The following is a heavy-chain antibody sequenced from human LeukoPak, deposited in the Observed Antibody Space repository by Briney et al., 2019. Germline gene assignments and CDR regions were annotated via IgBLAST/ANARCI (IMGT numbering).Heavy chain of an antibody. CDR3: ARSPIQYSSSGGFDY. CDR2: MNPNSGNT. CDR1: GYTFTSYD. J-gene: IGHJ4*02. D-gene: IGHD6-6*01. Sequence: ASVTVSFKASGYTFTSYDINWVRQATGQGVEWMGWMNPNSGNTGYAQKFQGRVTMTRNTSISTAYMELSSLRSEDTAVYYGARSPIQYSSSGGFDYWGQGTLVTVSS. V-gene: IGHV1-8*01.